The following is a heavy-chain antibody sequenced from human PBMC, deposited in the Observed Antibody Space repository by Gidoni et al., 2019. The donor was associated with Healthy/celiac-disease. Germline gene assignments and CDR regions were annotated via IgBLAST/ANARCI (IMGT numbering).Heavy chain of an antibody. V-gene: IGHV4-61*02. CDR2: IYTSGST. J-gene: IGHJ5*02. Sequence: QVQLQESGPGLVKPSQTLSLTCTVPGGSISSGSYYWSWIRQPAGKGLEWIGRIYTSGSTNYNPSLKSRVTISVDTSKNQFSLKLSSVTAADTAVYYCARDIVYYDYVWGSYRSASGWFDPWGQGTLVTVSA. CDR3: ARDIVYYDYVWGSYRSASGWFDP. CDR1: GGSISSGSYY. D-gene: IGHD3-16*02.